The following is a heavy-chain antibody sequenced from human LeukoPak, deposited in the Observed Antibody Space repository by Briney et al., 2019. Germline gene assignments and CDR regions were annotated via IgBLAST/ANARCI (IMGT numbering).Heavy chain of an antibody. V-gene: IGHV1-69*06. CDR3: ARGEWSPTHYYYYYYMDV. Sequence: SVKVSCKASGGTFSSYAISWVRQAPGQGLEWMGGIIPIFGTANYAQKFQGRVTITADKSTSTAYMELSSLRSEDTAVYYCARGEWSPTHYYYYYYMDVWGKGTTVTVSS. CDR2: IIPIFGTA. J-gene: IGHJ6*03. CDR1: GGTFSSYA. D-gene: IGHD3-3*01.